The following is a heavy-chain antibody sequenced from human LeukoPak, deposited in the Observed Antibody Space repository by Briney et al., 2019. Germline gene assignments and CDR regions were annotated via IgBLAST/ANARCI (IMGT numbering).Heavy chain of an antibody. CDR1: GYTLTELS. Sequence: ASVKVSCKVSGYTLTELSMHWVRHAPGKGGEWMGGFYPEVGETIYAQKFQGRVTRTEDTSTDTAYMELSSLRSEDTAVYYCATTVKNYYGSGSYYFRLDSSGQGTLVTVSS. CDR2: FYPEVGET. V-gene: IGHV1-24*01. J-gene: IGHJ4*02. CDR3: ATTVKNYYGSGSYYFRLDS. D-gene: IGHD3-10*01.